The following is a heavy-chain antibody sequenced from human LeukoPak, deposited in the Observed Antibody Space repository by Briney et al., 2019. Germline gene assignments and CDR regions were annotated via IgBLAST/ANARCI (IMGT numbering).Heavy chain of an antibody. Sequence: PGGSLRLSCAASGFTFRSYAMSWVRQAPGKGLEWVSAISGSGGNTYYADSVKGRFTISRDNSKNTLYLQTNSLRAEDTAVYYCAKDGDGSGSNFDYWGQGTLVAVSS. D-gene: IGHD3-10*01. V-gene: IGHV3-23*01. CDR3: AKDGDGSGSNFDY. J-gene: IGHJ4*02. CDR2: ISGSGGNT. CDR1: GFTFRSYA.